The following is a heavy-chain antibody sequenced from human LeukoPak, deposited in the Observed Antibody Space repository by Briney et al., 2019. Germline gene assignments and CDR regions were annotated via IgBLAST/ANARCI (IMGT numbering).Heavy chain of an antibody. CDR3: VRRIGSYYDQAFDM. J-gene: IGHJ3*02. CDR1: GYSFSTYW. Sequence: GESLKISCKGFGYSFSTYWIGWVRQMPGKGLEWMGIIYPDDSDTRYRPSFQGQVTISVDKSISTAYLQWGSLKASDTAMYYCVRRIGSYYDQAFDMWGPGTMVTVSS. CDR2: IYPDDSDT. V-gene: IGHV5-51*01. D-gene: IGHD1-26*01.